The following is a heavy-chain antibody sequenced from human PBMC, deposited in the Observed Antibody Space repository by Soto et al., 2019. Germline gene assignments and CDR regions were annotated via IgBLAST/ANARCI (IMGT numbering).Heavy chain of an antibody. CDR3: AKDPDIVVVPAADFNDY. V-gene: IGHV3-23*01. Sequence: PGGSLRLSCAASGFTFSSYAMSWVRQAPGKGLEWVSAISGSGGSTYYADSVKGRFTISRDNSKNTLYLQMNSLRAEDTAVYYCAKDPDIVVVPAADFNDYWGQGTLVTVSS. CDR1: GFTFSSYA. CDR2: ISGSGGST. D-gene: IGHD2-2*01. J-gene: IGHJ4*02.